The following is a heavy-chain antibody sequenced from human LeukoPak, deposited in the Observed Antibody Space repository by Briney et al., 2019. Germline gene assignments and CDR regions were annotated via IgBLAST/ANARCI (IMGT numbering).Heavy chain of an antibody. CDR2: IYYSGST. V-gene: IGHV4-59*01. D-gene: IGHD3-10*01. CDR1: GGSNSSYY. Sequence: PSETLSLTCTVSGGSNSSYYWSWIRQPPGKGLEWIGYIYYSGSTNYNPSLKSRVTISVDTSKNQFSLKLSSVTAADTAVYYCARYPRGGDYYFDYWGQGALVTVSS. CDR3: ARYPRGGDYYFDY. J-gene: IGHJ4*02.